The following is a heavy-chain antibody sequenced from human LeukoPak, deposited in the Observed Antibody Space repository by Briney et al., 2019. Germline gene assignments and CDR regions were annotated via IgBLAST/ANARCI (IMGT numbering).Heavy chain of an antibody. CDR3: ARDTEGYIYGYYYYGMDV. D-gene: IGHD5-18*01. CDR2: ISGDSHST. J-gene: IGHJ6*02. V-gene: IGHV3-43*02. Sequence: GGSLRLSCAASGFSFDDYAMHWVRQAPGKGLEWVSLISGDSHSTFYADSVKGRFTISRDNSKNSLYLQMNSLRNDDTALYYCARDTEGYIYGYYYYGMDVWGQGTTVSVSS. CDR1: GFSFDDYA.